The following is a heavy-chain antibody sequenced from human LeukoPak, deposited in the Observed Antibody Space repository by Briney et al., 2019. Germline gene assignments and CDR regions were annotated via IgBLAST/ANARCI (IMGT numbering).Heavy chain of an antibody. CDR1: GYTFTGYY. CDR2: INPNSGDT. CDR3: ARGGCGGDCYSYYYYYGMDV. D-gene: IGHD2-21*02. V-gene: IGHV1-2*02. Sequence: ASVTVSYKASGYTFTGYYMHWVRQAPGQGLEWMGWINPNSGDTNYAQKFQGRVTMTRDTSISTAYMELSRLRSDDTAVYYCARGGCGGDCYSYYYYYGMDVWGQGTTVTVSS. J-gene: IGHJ6*02.